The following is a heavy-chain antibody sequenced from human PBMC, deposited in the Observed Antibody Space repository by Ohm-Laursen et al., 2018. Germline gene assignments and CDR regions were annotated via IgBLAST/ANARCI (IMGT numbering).Heavy chain of an antibody. CDR2: IGFSSSYI. J-gene: IGHJ3*02. CDR1: GFTFSSYS. Sequence: SLRLSCAASGFTFSSYSLNWVRQAPGKGLEWVSSIGFSSSYIYYADSVKGRFTISRDNAKNSLYLQMNSLRAEDTAVYYCAREEWELPDAFDIWGQGTMVTVSS. CDR3: AREEWELPDAFDI. D-gene: IGHD1-26*01. V-gene: IGHV3-21*01.